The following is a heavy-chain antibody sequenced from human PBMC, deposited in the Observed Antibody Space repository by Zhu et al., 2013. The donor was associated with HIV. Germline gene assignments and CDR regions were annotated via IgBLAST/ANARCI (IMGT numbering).Heavy chain of an antibody. Sequence: QVQLVQSGAEVKKTGTSVKVSCKASGYTITDYYIHWVRQAPGQGLEWLGWFNPDNRGADFAPKFQGRVTMTKDTSINTAHMELSRLRPDDTAVYYCASTLGVLYCGPDCYSYVTFDSWGQGAQVTVSS. CDR2: FNPDNRGA. CDR1: GYTITDYY. CDR3: ASTLGVLYCGPDCYSYVTFDS. D-gene: IGHD2-21*02. V-gene: IGHV1-2*02. J-gene: IGHJ4*02.